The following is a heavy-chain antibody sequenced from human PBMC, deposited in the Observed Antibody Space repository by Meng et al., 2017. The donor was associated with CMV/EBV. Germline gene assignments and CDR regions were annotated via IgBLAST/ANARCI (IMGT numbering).Heavy chain of an antibody. J-gene: IGHJ6*02. Sequence: LRLSCAISGDSVSSNSAAWDWIRQSPSRGLEWLGRTYYRSKWYNDYAVSVKSRITINPDTSKNQFSLQLNSVTPEDTAVYYCARGRDRPYYYYGMDVWGQGTTVTVSS. CDR1: GDSVSSNSAA. D-gene: IGHD5-24*01. CDR2: TYYRSKWYN. CDR3: ARGRDRPYYYYGMDV. V-gene: IGHV6-1*01.